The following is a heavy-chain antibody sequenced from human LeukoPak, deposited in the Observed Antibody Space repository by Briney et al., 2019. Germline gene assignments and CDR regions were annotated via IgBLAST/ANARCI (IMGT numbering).Heavy chain of an antibody. CDR3: ARSAVIVATNPYYYYGMDV. V-gene: IGHV4-39*07. D-gene: IGHD5-12*01. CDR1: GGSISRNNYY. CDR2: INHSGST. Sequence: SETLSLTCTVSGGSISRNNYYWSWIRQPPGKGLEWIGEINHSGSTNYNPSLKSRVTISVDTSKNQFSLRLSSVTAADTAVYYCARSAVIVATNPYYYYGMDVWGQGTTVTVSS. J-gene: IGHJ6*02.